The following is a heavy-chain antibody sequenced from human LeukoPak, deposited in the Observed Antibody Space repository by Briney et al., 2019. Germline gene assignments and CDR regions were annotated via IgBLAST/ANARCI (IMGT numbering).Heavy chain of an antibody. CDR3: ANSYYYGSGSYGDY. D-gene: IGHD3-10*01. J-gene: IGHJ4*02. Sequence: PGGSLRLSCAASGFTFSSYGMSWVRQTPGKGLEWVSSISGSGGVTYYADSVKGRFTISRDNSKNTLYLQLNSLRAEDTAVYYCANSYYYGSGSYGDYWGQGTLVTVSS. CDR1: GFTFSSYG. CDR2: ISGSGGVT. V-gene: IGHV3-23*01.